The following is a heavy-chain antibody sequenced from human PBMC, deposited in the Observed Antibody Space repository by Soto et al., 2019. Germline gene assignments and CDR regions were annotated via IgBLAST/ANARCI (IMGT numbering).Heavy chain of an antibody. Sequence: EVQLVASGGGLVQPGGSLTLSCAASGFTFSSYWMHWVRQVPGKGVVWVSRINPDGRVTNYADSVKGRFTISRDNAKSTLYLQMNSLRPEDTAVYYCARVGQGAWYFDLWGRGTLVTVSS. CDR1: GFTFSSYW. D-gene: IGHD3-16*01. CDR2: INPDGRVT. CDR3: ARVGQGAWYFDL. J-gene: IGHJ2*01. V-gene: IGHV3-74*01.